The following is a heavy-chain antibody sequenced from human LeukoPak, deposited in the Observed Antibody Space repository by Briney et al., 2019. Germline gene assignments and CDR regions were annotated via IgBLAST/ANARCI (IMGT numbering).Heavy chain of an antibody. J-gene: IGHJ4*02. D-gene: IGHD3-22*01. CDR2: IYYSGST. CDR1: GGSISSYY. V-gene: IGHV4-59*01. CDR3: ARAVPTYYYDSSGLNYFDY. Sequence: SETLSLTCTVSGGSISSYYWSWIRQPPGKGLEWIGYIYYSGSTNYNPSLKSRVTISEDTSKNQFSLKLSSVTAADTAVYYCARAVPTYYYDSSGLNYFDYWGQGTLVTVSS.